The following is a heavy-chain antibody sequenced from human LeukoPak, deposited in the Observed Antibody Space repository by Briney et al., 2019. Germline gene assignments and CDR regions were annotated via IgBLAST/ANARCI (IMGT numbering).Heavy chain of an antibody. CDR3: RLVVPAGDY. Sequence: GSSVKVSCKASGCTFSSYAISWVRQAPGQGLEWMGVIIPIFGTANYAQKFQGRVTITTDESTSTAYMELGSLRSEDTAVYYCRLVVPAGDYWGQGTLVTVSS. V-gene: IGHV1-69*05. D-gene: IGHD2-2*01. CDR1: GCTFSSYA. J-gene: IGHJ4*02. CDR2: IIPIFGTA.